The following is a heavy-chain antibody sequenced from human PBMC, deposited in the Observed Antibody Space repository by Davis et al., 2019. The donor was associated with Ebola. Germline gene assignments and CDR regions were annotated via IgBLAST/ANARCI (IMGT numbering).Heavy chain of an antibody. CDR2: IWYDGSNK. D-gene: IGHD6-19*01. CDR3: AAPGWDSSGWLPGFDY. V-gene: IGHV3-33*01. CDR1: GFTFSSYG. Sequence: PGGSLRLSCAASGFTFSSYGMHWVRQAPGKGLEWVAVIWYDGSNKYYADSVKGRFTISRDNSKNTLYLQMNSLRAEDTAVYYCAAPGWDSSGWLPGFDYWGQGTLVTVSS. J-gene: IGHJ4*02.